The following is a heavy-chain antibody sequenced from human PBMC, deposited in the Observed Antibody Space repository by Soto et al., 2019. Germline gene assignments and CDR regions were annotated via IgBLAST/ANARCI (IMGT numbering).Heavy chain of an antibody. D-gene: IGHD1-1*01. CDR3: ARDGAYKWV. Sequence: EVQLVESGGGLVQPEGSLRLSCAASGFTVSNNYMRWVSQAPGKGLECVSLIYRGGATYYADSVKGRFTISRDNSKITLYLQMNSLRSEDTVVYYFARDGAYKWVGGQGILVTVSS. J-gene: IGHJ4*02. CDR1: GFTVSNNY. V-gene: IGHV3-66*01. CDR2: IYRGGAT.